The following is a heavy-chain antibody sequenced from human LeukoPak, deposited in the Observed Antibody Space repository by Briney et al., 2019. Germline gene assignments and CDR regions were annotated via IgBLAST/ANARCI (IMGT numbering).Heavy chain of an antibody. D-gene: IGHD3-22*01. CDR3: ARAHYDSSGYRYAFDI. J-gene: IGHJ3*02. CDR1: GYTFNDYY. CDR2: INPNSGGT. Sequence: GASVKVSCKASGYTFNDYYIHWVRQAPGQGLEWMGWINPNSGGTNYAQKFQGRVTMTRDTSISTAYMELSRLRSDDTAVYYCARAHYDSSGYRYAFDIWGQGTMVTVSS. V-gene: IGHV1-2*02.